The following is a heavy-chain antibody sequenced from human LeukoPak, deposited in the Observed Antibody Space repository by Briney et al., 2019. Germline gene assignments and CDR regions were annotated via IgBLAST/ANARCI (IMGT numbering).Heavy chain of an antibody. V-gene: IGHV4-39*01. D-gene: IGHD3-9*01. CDR3: FRRKTEYEIFRIDY. CDR1: GGSISSSSYY. Sequence: SETLSLTCTVSGGSISSSSYYWGWIRQPPGKGLEWIGSIYYSGSTYYNPSLKSRVTISVDTSKNQFSLKLSSVTAADTAVYFFFRRKTEYEIFRIDYWGQGTLVTVSS. J-gene: IGHJ4*02. CDR2: IYYSGST.